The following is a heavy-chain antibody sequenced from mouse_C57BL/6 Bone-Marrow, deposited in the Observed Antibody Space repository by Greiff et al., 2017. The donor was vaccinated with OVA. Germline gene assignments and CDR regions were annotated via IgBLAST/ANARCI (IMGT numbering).Heavy chain of an antibody. J-gene: IGHJ3*01. CDR2: IDPENGDT. V-gene: IGHV14-4*01. D-gene: IGHD2-3*01. CDR3: TFYGYYFAD. CDR1: GFNIKDDY. Sequence: VQLQQSGAELVRPGASVKLSCTASGFNIKDDYMHWVKQRPEQGLEWIGWIDPENGDTEYASKFQGKATITADTSSNTAYLPLSSLTAEDTAVYYCTFYGYYFADWGQGTLVTVSA.